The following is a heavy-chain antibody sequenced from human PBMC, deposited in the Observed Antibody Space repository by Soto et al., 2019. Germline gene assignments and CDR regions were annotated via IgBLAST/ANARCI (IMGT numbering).Heavy chain of an antibody. Sequence: PSETLSLTCTVSGGSMTSSSYYWGWIRQPPGKGLEWIGGIYYSGRSYYNPSLKSRVTMSVDTSKNQFSLTLNSVTAADAAVYYCARQRTTVVTQAYFDHWGQGTLVTVSS. CDR2: IYYSGRS. J-gene: IGHJ4*02. CDR3: ARQRTTVVTQAYFDH. D-gene: IGHD4-17*01. V-gene: IGHV4-39*01. CDR1: GGSMTSSSYY.